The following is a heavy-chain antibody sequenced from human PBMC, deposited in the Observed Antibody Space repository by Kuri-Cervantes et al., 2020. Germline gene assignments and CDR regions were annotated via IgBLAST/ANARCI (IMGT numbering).Heavy chain of an antibody. CDR3: ARDHRYDFWSGYYTRYYHYGMDV. Sequence: GESLKISCAASGLTFSGSAMHWVRQASGKGLEWVGRIRSKANSYATAYAASVKGRFTISRDNSKNTLYLQMNSLRSEDTAVYYCARDHRYDFWSGYYTRYYHYGMDVWGQGTTVTVSS. CDR1: GLTFSGSA. J-gene: IGHJ6*02. V-gene: IGHV3-73*01. D-gene: IGHD3-3*01. CDR2: IRSKANSYAT.